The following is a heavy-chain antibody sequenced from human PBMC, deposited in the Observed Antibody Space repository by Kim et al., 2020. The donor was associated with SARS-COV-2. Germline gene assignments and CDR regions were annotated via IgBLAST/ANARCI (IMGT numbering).Heavy chain of an antibody. J-gene: IGHJ5*02. CDR3: AKDLFEAEDKRSHFHLPPRLRKLAPRRPTNNHGISWFDP. CDR1: GFTFSNYA. V-gene: IGHV3-23*01. CDR2: IGGIDDTT. Sequence: GGSLRLSCAASGFTFSNYAMSWVRQAPGKGLEWVSTIGGIDDTTYYADSVEGRFTISRDNSRNTLYLQMNSLRAEDTAVYYCAKDLFEAEDKRSHFHLPPRLRKLAPRRPTNNHGISWFDPWGQGTLVTVSS. D-gene: IGHD1-1*01.